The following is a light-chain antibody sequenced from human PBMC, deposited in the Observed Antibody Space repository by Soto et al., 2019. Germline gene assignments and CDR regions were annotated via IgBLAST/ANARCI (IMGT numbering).Light chain of an antibody. CDR3: QNLDSAAFT. CDR1: QGIGNY. J-gene: IGKJ3*01. Sequence: DIQMTQSPSSLSASVGDRVTITGRASQGIGNYLAWYQQRPGKVPKLLIYAASTLQSGVPSRFSGSASGTDFTLTISSLLPEDVATYYCQNLDSAAFTFGPGTTVDI. V-gene: IGKV1-27*01. CDR2: AAS.